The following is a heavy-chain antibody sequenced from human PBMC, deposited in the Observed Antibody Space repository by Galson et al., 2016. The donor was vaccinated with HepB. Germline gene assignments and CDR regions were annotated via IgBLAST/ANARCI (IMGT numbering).Heavy chain of an antibody. CDR1: GDSISSSKW. J-gene: IGHJ4*02. D-gene: IGHD2-21*01. Sequence: SETLSLTCAVSGDSISSSKWWSWVRQSPGKGLEWIGEIYHSGSTNYNPSLKSRVTISVDKSMNQFSLNLKSLTAADTAVDYCASDSTNRGYSYSPPLDNWGQGTPVTVSS. CDR2: IYHSGST. V-gene: IGHV4-4*02. CDR3: ASDSTNRGYSYSPPLDN.